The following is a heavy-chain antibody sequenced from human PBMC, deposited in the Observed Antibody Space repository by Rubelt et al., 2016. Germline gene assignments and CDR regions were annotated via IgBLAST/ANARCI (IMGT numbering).Heavy chain of an antibody. CDR3: ARESSSGWYIDY. D-gene: IGHD6-19*01. Sequence: QVQLVQSGAEVKKPGASVKVSCKASGYTFTGYYMHWVRQAPGQGLEWVGRINPNRGGTNYAQKLQVRVTMTRETPTATAYRGLGRLRSDDTAVFYCARESSSGWYIDYWGQGTLVTVSS. CDR1: GYTFTGYY. J-gene: IGHJ4*02. V-gene: IGHV1-2*06. CDR2: INPNRGGT.